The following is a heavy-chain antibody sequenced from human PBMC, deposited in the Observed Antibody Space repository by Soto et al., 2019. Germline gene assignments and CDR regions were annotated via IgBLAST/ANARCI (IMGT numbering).Heavy chain of an antibody. D-gene: IGHD2-15*01. J-gene: IGHJ4*02. CDR1: GFTFSSFW. CDR2: IKQDGNEK. Sequence: GGSLRLSCAASGFTFSSFWMSWVRQAPGKGLEWVANIKQDGNEKYYVDPVKGRFTISRDNAKNSLYLQMNSLRAEDTAVYYCASHSYCSGGSCHMQFRYYFDYWGQGTLVTVSS. V-gene: IGHV3-7*05. CDR3: ASHSYCSGGSCHMQFRYYFDY.